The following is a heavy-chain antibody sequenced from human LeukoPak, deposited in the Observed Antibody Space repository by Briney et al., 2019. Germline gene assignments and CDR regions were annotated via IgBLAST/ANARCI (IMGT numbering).Heavy chain of an antibody. CDR1: GFIFSSLW. D-gene: IGHD5-12*01. CDR3: AREGSGYSFDY. J-gene: IGHJ4*02. Sequence: GGSLRLSCEASGFIFSSLWMHWVRQAPGKGLVWVSQINSDGGSTKYADSVKGRFTISRDNAKNTLYLQLNSLRAEDTAVYYCAREGSGYSFDYWGQGTLVTVSS. V-gene: IGHV3-74*03. CDR2: INSDGGST.